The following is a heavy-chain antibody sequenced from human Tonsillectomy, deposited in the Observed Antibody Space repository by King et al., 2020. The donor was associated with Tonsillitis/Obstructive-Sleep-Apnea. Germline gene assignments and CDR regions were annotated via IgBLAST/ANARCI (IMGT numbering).Heavy chain of an antibody. CDR3: AREGLDAFDI. Sequence: VQLQESGPGLVKPSETLSLTCTVSGGSISSYYWSWLRQPLGKGLEWIGYTDYSGSANYNPSLKSRVTISVDTSKNQFSLKLRFVTAADTAVYYCAREGLDAFDIWGQGTMVTVSS. CDR1: GGSISSYY. J-gene: IGHJ3*02. V-gene: IGHV4-59*01. CDR2: TDYSGSA.